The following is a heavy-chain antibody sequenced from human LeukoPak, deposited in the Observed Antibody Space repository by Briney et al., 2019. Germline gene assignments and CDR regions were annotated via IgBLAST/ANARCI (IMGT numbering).Heavy chain of an antibody. Sequence: SETLSLTCTVSGGSISSSSYCWSWIRQPAGKGLEWIGRIYTSGSTNYNPSLKSRVSISVDTSKNQFSLKLSSVTAGETAWYYCAKREYCSSTTCYKDYWGQGTLVTVSS. CDR3: AKREYCSSTTCYKDY. D-gene: IGHD2-2*02. CDR2: IYTSGST. CDR1: GGSISSSSYC. V-gene: IGHV4-61*02. J-gene: IGHJ4*02.